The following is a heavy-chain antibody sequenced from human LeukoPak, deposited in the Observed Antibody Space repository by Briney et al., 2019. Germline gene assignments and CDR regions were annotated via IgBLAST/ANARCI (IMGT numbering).Heavy chain of an antibody. CDR3: ARGHHTQGYCSGGSCYFESDY. D-gene: IGHD2-15*01. CDR2: INPSGGST. V-gene: IGHV1-46*01. CDR1: GYTFTSYY. J-gene: IGHJ4*02. Sequence: ASVKVSCKASGYTFTSYYMHWVRQAPGQGLGWMGIINPSGGSTSYAQKFQGRVTMTRDTSTSTVYMELSSLRSEDTAVYYCARGHHTQGYCSGGSCYFESDYWGQGTLVTVSS.